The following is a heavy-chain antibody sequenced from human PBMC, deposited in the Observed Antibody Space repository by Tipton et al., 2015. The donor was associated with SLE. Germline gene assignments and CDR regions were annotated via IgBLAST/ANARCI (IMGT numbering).Heavy chain of an antibody. CDR3: ARENDYGDYVIDY. CDR1: GGSISSSSYY. V-gene: IGHV4-61*02. D-gene: IGHD4-17*01. J-gene: IGHJ4*02. Sequence: LRLSCTVSGGSISSSSYYWSWIRQPAGKGLEWIGRIYTSGSTNYNPSLKSRVTMSVDTSKNQFSLKLSSVTAADTAVYYCARENDYGDYVIDYWGQGTLVTVSS. CDR2: IYTSGST.